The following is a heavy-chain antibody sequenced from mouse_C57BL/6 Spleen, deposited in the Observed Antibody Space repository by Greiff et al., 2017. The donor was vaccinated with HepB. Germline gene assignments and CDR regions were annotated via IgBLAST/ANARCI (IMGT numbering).Heavy chain of an antibody. CDR1: GYTFTSYW. J-gene: IGHJ3*01. D-gene: IGHD1-1*01. V-gene: IGHV1-69*01. CDR3: ANGYYGSSWFAY. CDR2: IDPSDSYT. Sequence: VQLQQPGAELVMPGASVKLSCKASGYTFTSYWMHWVKQRPGQGLEWIGEIDPSDSYTNYNQKFKGKSTLTVDKSSSTAYMQLSSLTSEDSAVYYCANGYYGSSWFAYWGQGTLVTVSA.